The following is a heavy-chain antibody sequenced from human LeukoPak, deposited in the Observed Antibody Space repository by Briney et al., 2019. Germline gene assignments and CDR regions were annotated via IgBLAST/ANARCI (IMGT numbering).Heavy chain of an antibody. V-gene: IGHV1-18*01. CDR1: GYTFTSYG. CDR3: AREIEYCSSTSCANLIFDY. J-gene: IGHJ4*02. D-gene: IGHD2-2*01. CDR2: ISAYNGNT. Sequence: GASVKVSCKASGYTFTSYGISWVRQAPGQGLEWMGWISAYNGNTNYAQKLQGRVTMTEDTSTDTAYMELSSLRSEDTAVYYCAREIEYCSSTSCANLIFDYWGQGTLVTVSS.